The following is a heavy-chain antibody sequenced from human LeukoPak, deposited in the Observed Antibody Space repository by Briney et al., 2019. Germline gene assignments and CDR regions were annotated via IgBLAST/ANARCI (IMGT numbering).Heavy chain of an antibody. CDR2: ISGSGGST. V-gene: IGHV3-23*01. Sequence: GGSLRLSCAASGFTFSSYAMSWVRQAPGKGLEWVSAISGSGGSTYYADSVKGRFTVSRDNSKNTLYLQMNSLRAEDTAVYYCAKDTSNRKYNWLDPWGQGTLVAVSS. D-gene: IGHD1-14*01. J-gene: IGHJ5*02. CDR3: AKDTSNRKYNWLDP. CDR1: GFTFSSYA.